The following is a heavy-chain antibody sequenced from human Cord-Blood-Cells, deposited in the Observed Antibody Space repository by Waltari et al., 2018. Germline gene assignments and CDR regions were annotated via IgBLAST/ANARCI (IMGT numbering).Heavy chain of an antibody. D-gene: IGHD3-3*01. V-gene: IGHV4-34*01. CDR1: GGSFRGYS. CDR2: INHSGST. J-gene: IGHJ3*02. Sequence: QVQLQQWGAGLLKPSETLSLTCAVYGGSFRGYSWRWIRQHPGKGLEWIGEINHSGSTNYNPSLKSRVTISVDTSKNQFSLKLSSVTAADTAVYYCAKRHITIFGVVIIGVHDAFDIWGQGTMVTVSS. CDR3: AKRHITIFGVVIIGVHDAFDI.